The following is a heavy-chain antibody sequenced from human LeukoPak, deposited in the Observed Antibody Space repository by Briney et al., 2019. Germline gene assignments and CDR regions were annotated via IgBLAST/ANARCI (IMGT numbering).Heavy chain of an antibody. CDR1: GYTFTSYY. D-gene: IGHD3-3*01. V-gene: IGHV1-46*01. CDR2: INPSGGST. CDR3: ARDSDFCSGYYQLPYYYYGMDV. Sequence: ASVKVSCKASGYTFTSYYMHWVRQAPGQVLEWMGIINPSGGSTSYAQKFQGRVTMTRDTSTSTVYMELSSLRSEDTAVYYCARDSDFCSGYYQLPYYYYGMDVWGQGTTVTVSS. J-gene: IGHJ6*02.